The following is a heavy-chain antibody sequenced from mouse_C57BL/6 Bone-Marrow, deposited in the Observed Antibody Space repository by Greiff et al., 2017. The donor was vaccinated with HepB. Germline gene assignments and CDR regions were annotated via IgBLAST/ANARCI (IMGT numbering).Heavy chain of an antibody. CDR1: GYTFTSYW. Sequence: QVQLQQPGAELVRPGTSVKLSCKASGYTFTSYWMHWVKQRPGQGLEWIGEIDPSDSYTNYNQKFKGKATLTVDTSSSTAYMQLSNLTSEDSAVYYGARDILRSWGQGTTLTVSS. V-gene: IGHV1-59*01. D-gene: IGHD1-1*01. J-gene: IGHJ2*01. CDR3: ARDILRS. CDR2: IDPSDSYT.